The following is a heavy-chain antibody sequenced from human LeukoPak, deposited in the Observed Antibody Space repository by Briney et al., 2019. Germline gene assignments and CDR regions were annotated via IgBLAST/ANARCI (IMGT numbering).Heavy chain of an antibody. CDR2: IYYSGST. Sequence: SETLSLTCTVSGGSISSYYWSWIRQPPGKGLEWIGYIYYSGSTNYNPSLKSRATMSVDTSKNQFSLKLSSVTAADTAVYYCASRVEMATGRLDYWGQGTLVTVSS. CDR1: GGSISSYY. CDR3: ASRVEMATGRLDY. D-gene: IGHD5-24*01. V-gene: IGHV4-59*12. J-gene: IGHJ4*02.